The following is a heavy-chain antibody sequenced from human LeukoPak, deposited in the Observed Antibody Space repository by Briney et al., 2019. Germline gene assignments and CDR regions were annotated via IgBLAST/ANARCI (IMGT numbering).Heavy chain of an antibody. D-gene: IGHD5-18*01. CDR1: GFTFSSYG. V-gene: IGHV3-30*18. J-gene: IGHJ4*02. Sequence: PGRSLRLSCAASGFTFSSYGMHWVRQAPGKGLEWVAVISYDGSNKYYADSVKGRFTISRDNSKNTLYLQMNSLRAEDTAVYYCAKDKGGYSYGQLGLGGDYWGQGTLVTVSS. CDR2: ISYDGSNK. CDR3: AKDKGGYSYGQLGLGGDY.